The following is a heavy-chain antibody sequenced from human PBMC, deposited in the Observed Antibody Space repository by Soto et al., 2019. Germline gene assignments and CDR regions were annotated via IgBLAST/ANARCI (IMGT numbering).Heavy chain of an antibody. CDR2: INPNSGGT. J-gene: IGHJ6*02. CDR1: GYTFTGYY. D-gene: IGHD4-17*01. Sequence: GASVKVSCKASGYTFTGYYMHWVRQAPGQRLEWMGWINPNSGGTNYAQKFQGWVTMTRDTSISTAYMELSRLRSDDTAVYYCARGTDYGDAAGYYYYGMDVWGQGTTVTVSS. CDR3: ARGTDYGDAAGYYYYGMDV. V-gene: IGHV1-2*04.